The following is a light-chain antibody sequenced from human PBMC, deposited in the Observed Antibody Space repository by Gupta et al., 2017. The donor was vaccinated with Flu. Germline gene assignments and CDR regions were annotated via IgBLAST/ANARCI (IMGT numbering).Light chain of an antibody. V-gene: IGKV1-5*03. CDR3: QQHNDHSRVT. CDR1: ASVSDW. CDR2: KAS. J-gene: IGKJ3*01. Sequence: DIQMTQFPSTLSASVGDRVSITCRASASVSDWLAWYQMRPGKAPRLLIFKASKLGSGVPSRSRRSGPGTEFTLTISSLQPDDFATYYCQQHNDHSRVTFGHGTRVDIK.